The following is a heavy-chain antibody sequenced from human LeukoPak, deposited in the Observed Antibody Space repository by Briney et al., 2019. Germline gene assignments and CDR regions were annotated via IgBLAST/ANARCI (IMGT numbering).Heavy chain of an antibody. CDR2: IYYSGST. Sequence: PSETLSLTCTVSGGSISSSSYYWGWIRQPPGKGLEWIGSIYYSGSTYYNPSLKSRVTISVDTSKNQFSLKLSSVTAADTAVYYCARLFTIAVAARQEDYWGQGTLVTVSS. J-gene: IGHJ4*02. V-gene: IGHV4-39*01. CDR1: GGSISSSSYY. D-gene: IGHD6-19*01. CDR3: ARLFTIAVAARQEDY.